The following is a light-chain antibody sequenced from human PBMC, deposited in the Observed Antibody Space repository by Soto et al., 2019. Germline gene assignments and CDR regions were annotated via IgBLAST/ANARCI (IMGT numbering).Light chain of an antibody. Sequence: EIVFTQSPGTLSLSPGERATLSCRASQSVSSSYLAWYQQKPGQAPRLLIYGASNRATGIPDRFSGSGSGTDFSLTISRLEPEDFAVYYCQQYGSSRWTFGQGTKVDIK. CDR2: GAS. CDR3: QQYGSSRWT. J-gene: IGKJ1*01. CDR1: QSVSSSY. V-gene: IGKV3-20*01.